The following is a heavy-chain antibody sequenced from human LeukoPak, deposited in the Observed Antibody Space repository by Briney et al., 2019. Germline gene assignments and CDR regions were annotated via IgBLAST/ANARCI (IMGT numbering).Heavy chain of an antibody. J-gene: IGHJ4*02. Sequence: PSETLSLTCTVSGGSISSYYWSWIRQPPGKGLEWMGYFYYSRRSNYTPSRKVPITISVDTTKNQFSRKLSSVTAADTSVYYCARVYCSGGSCYSRVFDYWGQGTLVTVSS. D-gene: IGHD2-15*01. V-gene: IGHV4-59*01. CDR1: GGSISSYY. CDR2: FYYSRRS. CDR3: ARVYCSGGSCYSRVFDY.